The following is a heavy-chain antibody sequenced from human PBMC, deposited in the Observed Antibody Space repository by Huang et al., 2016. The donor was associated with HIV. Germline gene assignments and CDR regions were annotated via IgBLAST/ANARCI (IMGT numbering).Heavy chain of an antibody. Sequence: QVHLVQSGPEVKKPGASVTVSCNASCYTFTSYGITWVRQAPGQGLVWVGWVNPYNGNTNDAQTLQGSGTMTTDTSTSTADMELRSLSSDDTAVYYCARDPTAGKDALDIWGQGTLVTVSS. J-gene: IGHJ3*02. CDR3: ARDPTAGKDALDI. CDR2: VNPYNGNT. CDR1: CYTFTSYG. D-gene: IGHD6-25*01. V-gene: IGHV1-18*01.